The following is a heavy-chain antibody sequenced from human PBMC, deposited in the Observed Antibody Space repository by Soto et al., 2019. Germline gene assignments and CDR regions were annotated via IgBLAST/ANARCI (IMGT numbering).Heavy chain of an antibody. CDR2: FNPNSGDT. Sequence: GASVKVSCKTFGYTFTGYYLHWVRQAPGQGLEWMGWFNPNSGDTKFAQEFQGRVTMTRDTTISTAYMELSRPRSDDTAVYYCARDYNIWGQGTMVTVSS. CDR1: GYTFTGYY. CDR3: ARDYNI. V-gene: IGHV1-2*02. D-gene: IGHD2-2*02. J-gene: IGHJ3*02.